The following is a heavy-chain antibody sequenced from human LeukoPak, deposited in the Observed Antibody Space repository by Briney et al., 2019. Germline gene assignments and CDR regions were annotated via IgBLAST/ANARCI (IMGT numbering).Heavy chain of an antibody. Sequence: ASVKVSCKASGYTFTSYAMNWVRQAPGQGLEWMGWINTNTGNPTYAQGFTGRFVFSLDTSVSTVSTAYLQISSLKAEDTAVYHCARGGGQFYYGSGSYSHYYMDVWGKGTTVTVSS. V-gene: IGHV7-4-1*02. CDR1: GYTFTSYA. CDR2: INTNTGNP. CDR3: ARGGGQFYYGSGSYSHYYMDV. D-gene: IGHD3-10*01. J-gene: IGHJ6*03.